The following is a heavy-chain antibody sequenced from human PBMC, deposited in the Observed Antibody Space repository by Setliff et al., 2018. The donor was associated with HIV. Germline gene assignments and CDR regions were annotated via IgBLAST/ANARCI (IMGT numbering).Heavy chain of an antibody. V-gene: IGHV5-51*01. J-gene: IGHJ3*02. CDR2: FYPGDFDT. D-gene: IGHD3-3*01. CDR3: ARRPYYDSWSGHQAFDI. Sequence: PGESLKISCKGSGYSFTNFWIGWVRQRPGKGLEWMGIFYPGDFDTRYSPSFQGQVTISADKSISTAYVQWSGLKASDTAMYYCARRPYYDSWSGHQAFDIWGQGTMVTVSS. CDR1: GYSFTNFW.